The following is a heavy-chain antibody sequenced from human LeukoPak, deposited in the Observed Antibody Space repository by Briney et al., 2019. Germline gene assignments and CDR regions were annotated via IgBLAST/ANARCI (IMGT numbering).Heavy chain of an antibody. Sequence: PGGSLRLSCAASGLSFSFYAMSWVRQAPGKGLEWVSAISNNGGYTYYADSVQGRFTISRDNSKSTLCLQMNSLRAEDTAVYYCAKQLGYCSDGSCYFPYWGQGTLVTVSS. CDR3: AKQLGYCSDGSCYFPY. J-gene: IGHJ4*02. CDR2: ISNNGGYT. CDR1: GLSFSFYA. D-gene: IGHD2-15*01. V-gene: IGHV3-23*01.